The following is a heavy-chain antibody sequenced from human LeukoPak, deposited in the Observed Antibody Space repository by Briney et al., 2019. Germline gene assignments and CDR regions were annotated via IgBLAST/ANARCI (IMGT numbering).Heavy chain of an antibody. D-gene: IGHD4-17*01. V-gene: IGHV3-64*01. CDR3: ARGKLDYGDYYYYYGMDV. CDR2: ISSNGSST. CDR1: GFTFSSYA. J-gene: IGHJ6*02. Sequence: GGSLRLSCAASGFTFSSYAVHWVRQAPGKGLEYVSAISSNGSSTYYANPVKGRFTISRDNSKNTLYLQMGSLRAEDMAVYYCARGKLDYGDYYYYYGMDVWGQGTTVTVSS.